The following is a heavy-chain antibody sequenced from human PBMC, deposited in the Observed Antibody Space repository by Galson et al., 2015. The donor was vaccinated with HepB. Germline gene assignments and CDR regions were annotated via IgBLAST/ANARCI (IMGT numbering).Heavy chain of an antibody. J-gene: IGHJ4*02. CDR3: ARDGNPFDY. CDR1: GFTFSRYS. D-gene: IGHD1-1*01. V-gene: IGHV3-48*02. Sequence: SLRLSCAASGFTFSRYSMDWVRQAPGKGLEWISYISRSITTIYYADSVKGRFTISRDNAKNSLYLQMNSLRDEDTAVYYCARDGNPFDYWGQGTLVTVSS. CDR2: ISRSITTI.